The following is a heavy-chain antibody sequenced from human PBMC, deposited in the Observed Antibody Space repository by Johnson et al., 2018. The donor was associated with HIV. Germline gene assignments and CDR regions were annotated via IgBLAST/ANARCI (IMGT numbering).Heavy chain of an antibody. J-gene: IGHJ3*02. Sequence: QVQLVESGGGVVQPGGSLRLSCAASGFTFSSYGMHWVRQAPGKGLEWVAFIRYDGSNKYYADSVKGRFTISRDNAKNSLYLQMNSLRAEDTAVYYCARDVGYSSSPGGYGAFDIWGQGTMVTVSS. D-gene: IGHD6-6*01. V-gene: IGHV3-30*02. CDR2: IRYDGSNK. CDR3: ARDVGYSSSPGGYGAFDI. CDR1: GFTFSSYG.